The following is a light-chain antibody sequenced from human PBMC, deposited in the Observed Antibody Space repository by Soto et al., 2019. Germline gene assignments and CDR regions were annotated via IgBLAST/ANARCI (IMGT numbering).Light chain of an antibody. Sequence: DIRMTHSPSTLSGSVGDRVTITCRASQTISSWLAWYQQKPGKEPKILIYAASSLQSGVPSRFSGSGSGTAFTTTISSLQPADFATYYCLQHNRYPWTFGQGTKVDIK. CDR2: AAS. V-gene: IGKV1-5*01. J-gene: IGKJ1*01. CDR1: QTISSW. CDR3: LQHNRYPWT.